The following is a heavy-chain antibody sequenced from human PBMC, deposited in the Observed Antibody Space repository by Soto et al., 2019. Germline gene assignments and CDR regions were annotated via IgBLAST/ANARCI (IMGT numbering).Heavy chain of an antibody. CDR2: IHSDVTT. J-gene: IGHJ5*02. Sequence: EMQLVESGGGLIQPGGSLRLSCAASGFSVSSNSMSWVRQAPGKGLEWVSVIHSDVTTYYADSVKGRFIISRDNSKDTLYLQMNRLRAEDTAVYYCARELSGSWYNWFDPWGQGTLVTVSS. V-gene: IGHV3-53*01. CDR3: ARELSGSWYNWFDP. D-gene: IGHD5-12*01. CDR1: GFSVSSNS.